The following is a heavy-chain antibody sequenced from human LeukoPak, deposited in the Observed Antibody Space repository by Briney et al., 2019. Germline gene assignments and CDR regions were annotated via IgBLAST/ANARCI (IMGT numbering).Heavy chain of an antibody. CDR1: GYTFTGYY. J-gene: IGHJ3*02. CDR3: ARSNDYYLLTWAFDI. CDR2: INPNSGGT. Sequence: ASVKVSCKASGYTFTGYYMHWVRQAPGQGLGWMGWINPNSGGTNYAQKFQGRVTMTRDTPISTAYMELSGLRSDDTAVYYCARSNDYYLLTWAFDIWGQGTMVTVSS. D-gene: IGHD2/OR15-2a*01. V-gene: IGHV1-2*02.